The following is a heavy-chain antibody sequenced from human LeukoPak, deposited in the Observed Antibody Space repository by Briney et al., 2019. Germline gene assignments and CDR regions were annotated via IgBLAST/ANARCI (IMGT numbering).Heavy chain of an antibody. CDR2: ISSSSSTI. V-gene: IGHV3-48*02. CDR1: GFTFSSYS. CDR3: ARESYCSSTSCYTVQRGGYFDY. D-gene: IGHD2-2*02. J-gene: IGHJ4*02. Sequence: PGGSLRLSCAASGFTFSSYSMNWVRQAPGKGLEWVSYISSSSSTIYYADSVKGRFTISRDNAKNSLYLQMNSLRDEDTAVYYCARESYCSSTSCYTVQRGGYFDYWGQGTLVTVSS.